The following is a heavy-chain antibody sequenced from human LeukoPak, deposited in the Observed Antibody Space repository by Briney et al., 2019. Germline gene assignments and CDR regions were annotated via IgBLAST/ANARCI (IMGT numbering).Heavy chain of an antibody. Sequence: ASVKVSCKASAYTFTGYYMHWVRQAPGQGLEWMGWINPNSGGTNYAQKFQGRVTMTRDTSISTAYMELNSLRSDDTAVYYCALSAGGSYPHNDAFDIWGQGTMVTVSS. CDR1: AYTFTGYY. CDR3: ALSAGGSYPHNDAFDI. D-gene: IGHD1-26*01. V-gene: IGHV1-2*02. J-gene: IGHJ3*02. CDR2: INPNSGGT.